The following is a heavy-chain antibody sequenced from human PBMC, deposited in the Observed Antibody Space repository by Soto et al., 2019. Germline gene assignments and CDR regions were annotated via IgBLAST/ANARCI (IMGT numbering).Heavy chain of an antibody. CDR1: GFTFSSYA. CDR2: ISGSGGST. CDR3: AKDWYCSGGSCTGRSKNWFDP. V-gene: IGHV3-23*01. D-gene: IGHD2-15*01. J-gene: IGHJ5*02. Sequence: GGSLRLSCAASGFTFSSYAMSWVRQAPGKGLEWVSAISGSGGSTYYADSVKGRFTISRDNSKNTLYLQMNSLRAEDTAVYYCAKDWYCSGGSCTGRSKNWFDPWGQGTLVTVSS.